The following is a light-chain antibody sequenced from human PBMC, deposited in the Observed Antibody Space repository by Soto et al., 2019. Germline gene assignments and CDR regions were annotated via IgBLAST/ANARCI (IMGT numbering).Light chain of an antibody. Sequence: SASLGASVKLTCTLSSGHSNYAIAWHQQQSEKGPRYLMKLNSDGSHSKGDGIPDRFSGSSSGAERYLTISSLQSEDEADYYCQTWGSGIVVFGGGTKLTVL. CDR3: QTWGSGIVV. CDR2: LNSDGSH. J-gene: IGLJ2*01. V-gene: IGLV4-69*01. CDR1: SGHSNYA.